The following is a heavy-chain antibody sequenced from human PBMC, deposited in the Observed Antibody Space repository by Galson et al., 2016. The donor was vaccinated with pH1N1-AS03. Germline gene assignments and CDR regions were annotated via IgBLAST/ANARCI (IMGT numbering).Heavy chain of an antibody. V-gene: IGHV3-23*01. CDR3: AKSMGVPGSGHSGVLDF. Sequence: SLRLSCAASGFSFSRYAMIWVRQAPGKGLEWVSSLSGTGLSAYYADSVKGRFGISRDNSKSTVYLHLKGLRVEDTAVYYCAKSMGVPGSGHSGVLDFWGQGTLVTVSS. J-gene: IGHJ4*02. CDR1: GFSFSRYA. D-gene: IGHD6-19*01. CDR2: LSGTGLSA.